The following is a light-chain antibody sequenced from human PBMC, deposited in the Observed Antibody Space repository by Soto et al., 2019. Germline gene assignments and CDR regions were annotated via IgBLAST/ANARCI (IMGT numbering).Light chain of an antibody. J-gene: IGLJ1*01. CDR1: SSDVGSYNL. CDR2: EGS. Sequence: QSALTQPASVSGSPGQSITISWTGTSSDVGSYNLVSWYQQHPGKAPKLMIYEGSKRPSGVSNRFSGSKSGNTASLTISGLQAKDEADYYCCSYAGSSTPYVFGTGTKPPS. CDR3: CSYAGSSTPYV. V-gene: IGLV2-23*01.